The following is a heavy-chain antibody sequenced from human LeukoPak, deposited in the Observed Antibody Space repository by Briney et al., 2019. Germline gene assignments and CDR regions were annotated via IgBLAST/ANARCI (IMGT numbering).Heavy chain of an antibody. CDR1: GFTFSSYS. CDR3: ARVGQSGGTYYFDY. Sequence: GGSLRLSCAASGFTFSSYSMNWVRQAPGKGLEWVSHISSSGDTIFYADSVKGRFTISRDNSKNTLYLQMNSLRAEDTAVYYCARVGQSGGTYYFDYWGQGTLVTVSS. J-gene: IGHJ4*02. CDR2: ISSSGDTI. V-gene: IGHV3-48*01. D-gene: IGHD6-19*01.